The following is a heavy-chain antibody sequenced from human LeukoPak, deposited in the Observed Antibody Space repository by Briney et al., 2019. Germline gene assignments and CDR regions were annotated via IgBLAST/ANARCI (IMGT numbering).Heavy chain of an antibody. D-gene: IGHD4-17*01. CDR3: ARGHDYGDYVGYYYGMDV. CDR1: GGSISSGGYS. J-gene: IGHJ6*02. V-gene: IGHV4-30-2*01. Sequence: SETLSLTCTVSGGSISSGGYSWSWIRQPPGKGLEWIGYIYHSGGTYYNPSLKSRVTISVDRSKNQFSLKLSSVTAADTAVYYCARGHDYGDYVGYYYGMDVWGQGTTVTVSS. CDR2: IYHSGGT.